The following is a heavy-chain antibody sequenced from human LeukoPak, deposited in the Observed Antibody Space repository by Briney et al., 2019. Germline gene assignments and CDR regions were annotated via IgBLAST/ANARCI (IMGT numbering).Heavy chain of an antibody. V-gene: IGHV4-61*02. CDR3: ARDNSYCTSTSCYYNWFDP. CDR2: IYTSGSA. D-gene: IGHD2-2*01. CDR1: GGSISSGSHY. Sequence: PSETLSLTCTVSGGSISSGSHYWSWIRQPAGKGLEWIGRIYTSGSANYNPSLKSRVTMSVDTSKNHFSLKLSSVTAADTAVYYCARDNSYCTSTSCYYNWFDPWGQGTLVTVSS. J-gene: IGHJ5*02.